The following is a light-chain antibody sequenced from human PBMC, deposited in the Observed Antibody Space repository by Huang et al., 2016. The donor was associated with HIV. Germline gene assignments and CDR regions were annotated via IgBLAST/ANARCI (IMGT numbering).Light chain of an antibody. J-gene: IGKJ4*01. Sequence: EMLTTQSPATLSVSPGGRASLSCRASQNIGSDYPWYQQKPGQAPRLLIYGASARATGIAASFSSSGCATEFTLTISSLQSEDSAVYYCQQYNHWPPVAFGGGTKVEIK. CDR1: QNIGSD. CDR3: QQYNHWPPVA. CDR2: GAS. V-gene: IGKV3-15*01.